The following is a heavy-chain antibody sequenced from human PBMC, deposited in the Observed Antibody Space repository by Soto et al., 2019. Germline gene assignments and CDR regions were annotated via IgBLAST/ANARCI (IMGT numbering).Heavy chain of an antibody. CDR3: AAYPRQYYDFWSGPPGWFDP. CDR1: GFTFTSSA. Sequence: ASVKVSCKASGFTFTSSAVQWVRQARGQRLEWIGWIVVGSGNTNYAQKFQERVTITRDMSTSTAYMELSSLRSEDTAVYYCAAYPRQYYDFWSGPPGWFDPWGQGTLVTVSS. J-gene: IGHJ5*02. D-gene: IGHD3-3*01. V-gene: IGHV1-58*01. CDR2: IVVGSGNT.